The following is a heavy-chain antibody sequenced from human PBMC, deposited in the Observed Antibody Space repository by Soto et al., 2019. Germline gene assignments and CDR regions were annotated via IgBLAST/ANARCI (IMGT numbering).Heavy chain of an antibody. CDR1: GFIFGSYS. Sequence: GGSLRLSCEASGFIFGSYSMHWVRQTPGKGLDWVATISNDGSNTYYAGSVKGRFIMSRDNSRSTFYLQMHSLRSEDTALYYCARGSHAWYEFDLWGLGTLVTVSS. D-gene: IGHD6-13*01. CDR2: ISNDGSNT. V-gene: IGHV3-30*04. J-gene: IGHJ5*02. CDR3: ARGSHAWYEFDL.